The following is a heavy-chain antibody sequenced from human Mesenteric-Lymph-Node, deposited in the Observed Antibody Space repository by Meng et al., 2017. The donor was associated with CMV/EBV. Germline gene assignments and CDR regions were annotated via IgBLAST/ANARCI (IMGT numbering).Heavy chain of an antibody. J-gene: IGHJ5*02. V-gene: IGHV4-34*01. CDR1: GGSFSGNY. Sequence: GSLRLSCVVQGGSFSGNYWSWIRQPPGKGLEWIVEIRHGESTNYSPSLKSRVTISVDTSKNQSSLTLSSVTAADTAVYYCARGVASGSYYNRRTNWFDPWGQGTLVTVSS. D-gene: IGHD3-10*01. CDR2: IRHGEST. CDR3: ARGVASGSYYNRRTNWFDP.